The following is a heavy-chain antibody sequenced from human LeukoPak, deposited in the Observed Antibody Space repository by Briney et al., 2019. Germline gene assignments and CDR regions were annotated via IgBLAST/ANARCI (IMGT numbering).Heavy chain of an antibody. CDR2: INPNSGGT. D-gene: IGHD4-17*01. CDR3: ARGTGSTTTVTTIGFDY. J-gene: IGHJ4*02. V-gene: IGHV1-2*02. CDR1: GYTFTSYD. Sequence: ASVKVSCKASGYTFTSYDINWVRQATGQGLEWMGWINPNSGGTNYAQKFQGRVTMTRDTSISTAYMELSRLRSDDTAVYYCARGTGSTTTVTTIGFDYWGQGTLVTVSS.